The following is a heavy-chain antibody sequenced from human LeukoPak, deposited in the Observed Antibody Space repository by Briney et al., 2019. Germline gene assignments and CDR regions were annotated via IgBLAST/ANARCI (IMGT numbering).Heavy chain of an antibody. CDR3: ARRRCSGGSCYSDFDY. CDR1: GFTFSSYA. D-gene: IGHD2-15*01. V-gene: IGHV3-7*03. Sequence: PGASLRLSCAASGFTFSSYAMSRVRQAPGKGLEWVANIKQDGSEKYYVDSVKGRFTISRDNAKNSLYLQMNSLRAEDTAVYYCARRRCSGGSCYSDFDYWGQGTLVTVSS. CDR2: IKQDGSEK. J-gene: IGHJ4*02.